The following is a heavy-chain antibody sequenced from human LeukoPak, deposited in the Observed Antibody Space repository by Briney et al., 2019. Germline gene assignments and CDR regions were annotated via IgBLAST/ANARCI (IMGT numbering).Heavy chain of an antibody. D-gene: IGHD3-10*01. CDR2: IYYSGST. J-gene: IGHJ6*03. CDR1: GGSISSGGYY. V-gene: IGHV4-31*03. CDR3: ARGTMVRGVIVYYYYMDV. Sequence: SETLSLTCTVSGGSISSGGYYWSWIRQHPGKGLEWIGYIYYSGSTYYDPSLKSRVTISVDSSKNQFSPKLSSVTAADTAVYYCARGTMVRGVIVYYYYMDVWGKGTTVTVSS.